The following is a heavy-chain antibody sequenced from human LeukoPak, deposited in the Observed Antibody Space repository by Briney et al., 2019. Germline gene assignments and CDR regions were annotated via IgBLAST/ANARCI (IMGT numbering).Heavy chain of an antibody. CDR2: INHSGST. CDR1: GGSFSGYY. J-gene: IGHJ4*02. D-gene: IGHD3-10*01. Sequence: TAETLSLTCAVYGGSFSGYYWRWIRQPPGKGLEWIGEINHSGSTNYNPSLKSRVTISVDTSKNQFSLKLSSVTAADTAVYYCASYGSGSYYNPNDYWGQGTLVTVSS. V-gene: IGHV4-34*01. CDR3: ASYGSGSYYNPNDY.